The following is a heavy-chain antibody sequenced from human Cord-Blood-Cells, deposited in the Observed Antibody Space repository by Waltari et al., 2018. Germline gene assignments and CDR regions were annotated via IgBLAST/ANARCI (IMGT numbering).Heavy chain of an antibody. CDR1: GGSIRGYS. Sequence: QVQLQQWGAGLLKPSDTLSLTCAVHGGSIRGYSCRWIRQPPGKGLEWIGEINHSGSTNYNPSLKSRVTISVDTSKNQFSLKLSSVTAADTAVYYCARRGGITMVRGVIIPYFDYWGQGTLVTVSS. D-gene: IGHD3-10*01. CDR2: INHSGST. CDR3: ARRGGITMVRGVIIPYFDY. V-gene: IGHV4-34*01. J-gene: IGHJ4*02.